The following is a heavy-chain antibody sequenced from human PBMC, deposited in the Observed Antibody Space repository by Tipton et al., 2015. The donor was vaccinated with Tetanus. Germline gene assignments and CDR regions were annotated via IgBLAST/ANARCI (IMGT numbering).Heavy chain of an antibody. V-gene: IGHV3-7*01. D-gene: IGHD3-10*01. J-gene: IGHJ6*02. Sequence: SLRLSCAASGFTFSTYWMTWVRQGPGKGLEWVANINQDGSEIYYVDSVKGRFTISRDNAKNSLYLQMNSLRAEDTEDTGVYYCARIMRYGKDRYGMDVWGQGTAVTVSS. CDR3: ARIMRYGKDRYGMDV. CDR2: INQDGSEI. CDR1: GFTFSTYW.